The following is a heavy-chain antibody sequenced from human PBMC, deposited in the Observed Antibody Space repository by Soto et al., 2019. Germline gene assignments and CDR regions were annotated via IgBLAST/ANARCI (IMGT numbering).Heavy chain of an antibody. J-gene: IGHJ1*01. Sequence: QVQLQESGPGLVKPSQTLSLTCTVSAGSISSGDYYWSWIRQPPGKGLEWIGYIYYSGSTYYNPSLKSRVTISVDTSKNHFSLKLSSVTAADTAVYYCAGTAAALWGYFQHWGQGTLVTVSS. D-gene: IGHD6-13*01. V-gene: IGHV4-30-4*01. CDR2: IYYSGST. CDR1: AGSISSGDYY. CDR3: AGTAAALWGYFQH.